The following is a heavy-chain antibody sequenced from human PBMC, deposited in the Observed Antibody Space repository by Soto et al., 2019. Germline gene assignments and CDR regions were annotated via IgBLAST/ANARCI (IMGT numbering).Heavy chain of an antibody. V-gene: IGHV3-11*06. D-gene: IGHD1-26*01. Sequence: GGSLRLSCAVSGFTFSDYYMSWIRQAPGKGLEWVSYISSSSTYTNYADSVKGRFTISRDNAKKSMYLQMNSLRDEDTAVYYCARDQNIHSGSLLDYRGQVPMVTVSS. CDR1: GFTFSDYY. CDR2: ISSSSTYT. J-gene: IGHJ4*02. CDR3: ARDQNIHSGSLLDY.